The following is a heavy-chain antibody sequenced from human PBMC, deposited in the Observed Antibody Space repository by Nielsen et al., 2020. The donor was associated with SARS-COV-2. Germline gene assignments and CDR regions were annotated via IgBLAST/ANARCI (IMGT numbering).Heavy chain of an antibody. V-gene: IGHV4-39*01. CDR2: IYYSGST. CDR3: ARLQWSRYYGSGSYHSGAFDF. J-gene: IGHJ3*01. Sequence: RQAPGKGLEWIGSIYYSGSTYYNPSLKSRVTISVDTSKNQFSLKLSSVTAADTAVYYCARLQWSRYYGSGSYHSGAFDFWGQGTMVTVSS. D-gene: IGHD3-10*01.